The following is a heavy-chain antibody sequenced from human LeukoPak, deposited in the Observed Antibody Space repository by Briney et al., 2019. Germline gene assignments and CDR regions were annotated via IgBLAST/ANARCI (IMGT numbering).Heavy chain of an antibody. CDR3: AREYSSGWSYHFDS. D-gene: IGHD6-19*01. J-gene: IGHJ4*02. CDR1: GYTFTSYG. CDR2: INVYNGNT. Sequence: ASVKVSCKASGYTFTSYGISWVRQAPGQGLEWMGRINVYNGNTNYAQKFQGRVTMTTDTSTSTAYMELRSLTSDDTAVYYCAREYSSGWSYHFDSWGQGTLVPVSS. V-gene: IGHV1-18*01.